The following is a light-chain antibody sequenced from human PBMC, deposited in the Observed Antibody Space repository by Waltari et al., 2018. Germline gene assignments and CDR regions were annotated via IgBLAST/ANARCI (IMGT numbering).Light chain of an antibody. CDR3: QSYNTSNVV. V-gene: IGLV6-57*03. Sequence: NFMLTQPRSLSESPGKTVTISCSRSSGRIANKYVQWYQQRPGSAPTTVIYEDTQRPSGVPDRFSGSIDSSSKSASLTISGLKTEDEADYYCQSYNTSNVVFGGGTKLTVL. J-gene: IGLJ3*02. CDR2: EDT. CDR1: SGRIANKY.